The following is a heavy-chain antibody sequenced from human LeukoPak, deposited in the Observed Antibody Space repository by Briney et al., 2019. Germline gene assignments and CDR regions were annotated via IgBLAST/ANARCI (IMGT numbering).Heavy chain of an antibody. CDR3: ARNPQLLPDWNFDL. Sequence: GGSLRLSCVASGFSFSSYGIHWVRQAPGKGLEWVSVIWYDGSNEHYAESVKGRFTISRDNSKNTVFLQMKSLRVEDTAVYYCARNPQLLPDWNFDLWGRGTQVTVSS. J-gene: IGHJ2*01. CDR2: IWYDGSNE. CDR1: GFSFSSYG. D-gene: IGHD2-2*01. V-gene: IGHV3-33*01.